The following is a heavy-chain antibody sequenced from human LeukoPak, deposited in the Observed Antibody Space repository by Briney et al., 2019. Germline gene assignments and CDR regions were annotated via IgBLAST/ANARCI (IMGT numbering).Heavy chain of an antibody. J-gene: IGHJ4*02. D-gene: IGHD3-10*01. CDR2: IYPGDSDT. CDR3: ARHEFSPSYSGSYSH. CDR1: GYSFSSYW. V-gene: IGHV5-51*01. Sequence: GESLKISCKGSGYSFSSYWIGWVRQMPGKGLEWMGIIYPGDSDTKYSPSFQGQVTISADKSITTAYLQWSSLKASDTAMYYCARHEFSPSYSGSYSHWGQGTLVTVSS.